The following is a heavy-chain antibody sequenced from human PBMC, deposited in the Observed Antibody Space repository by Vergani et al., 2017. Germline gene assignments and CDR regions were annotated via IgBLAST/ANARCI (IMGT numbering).Heavy chain of an antibody. CDR3: AKDRISRYYDILTGYYMRVILDY. V-gene: IGHV3-23*01. CDR2: ISGSGGST. J-gene: IGHJ4*02. CDR1: GFTFSSYA. Sequence: EVQLLESGGGLVQPGGSLRLSCAASGFTFSSYAMSWVRQAPGKGLEWVSAISGSGGSTYYADSVKGRFTISRDNSKNTLYLQMNSLRAEDTAVYYCAKDRISRYYDILTGYYMRVILDYWGQGTLVTVSS. D-gene: IGHD3-9*01.